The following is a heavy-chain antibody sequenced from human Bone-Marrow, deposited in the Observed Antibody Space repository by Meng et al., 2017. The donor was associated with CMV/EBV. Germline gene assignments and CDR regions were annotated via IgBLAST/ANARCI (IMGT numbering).Heavy chain of an antibody. CDR1: GFTFSSYA. CDR3: ARDDYRGLLEWSPLDY. V-gene: IGHV3-30*04. D-gene: IGHD3-3*01. J-gene: IGHJ4*02. Sequence: LSLTCAASGFTFSSYAMHWVRQAPGKGLEWVAVISYDGSNKYYADSVKGRFTISRDNSKNTLYLQMNSLRAEDTAVYYCARDDYRGLLEWSPLDYWGQGTLVTVSS. CDR2: ISYDGSNK.